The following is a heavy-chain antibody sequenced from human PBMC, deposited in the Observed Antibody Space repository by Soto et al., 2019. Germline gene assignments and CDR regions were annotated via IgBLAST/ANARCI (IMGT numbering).Heavy chain of an antibody. Sequence: EVQLLESGGGLVQPGESLRLSCAASGFTFSGYAMSWVRQAPGKGLEWVSVISGSDDSTYYADSVKGRFTISRDNSKNTLYLQMNSLSAEDTAVYYCAKTSSSPTFDYWGQRTPVTVSS. V-gene: IGHV3-23*01. CDR3: AKTSSSPTFDY. J-gene: IGHJ4*02. CDR2: ISGSDDST. CDR1: GFTFSGYA. D-gene: IGHD6-6*01.